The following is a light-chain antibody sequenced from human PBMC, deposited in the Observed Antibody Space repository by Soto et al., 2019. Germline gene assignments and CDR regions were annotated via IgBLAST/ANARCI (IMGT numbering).Light chain of an antibody. Sequence: DIQMTQSPSSLSASVGDRVTITCRASQYISSYVNWYQKKPGKAPRFLIYGASDLQRGVPSRFSGSGSWTDFTLTINSLQPEDFATYYCQQSYSRPLAFGPGTKVEIK. CDR2: GAS. J-gene: IGKJ3*01. CDR1: QYISSY. V-gene: IGKV1-39*01. CDR3: QQSYSRPLA.